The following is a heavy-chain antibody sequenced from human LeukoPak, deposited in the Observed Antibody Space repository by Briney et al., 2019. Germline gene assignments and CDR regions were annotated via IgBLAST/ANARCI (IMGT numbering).Heavy chain of an antibody. Sequence: RRESLKISCEGSGYSFTNYWIALVRQMPGKGLEWMGIIYPGDSGTRYSPSFQGQVTISADKSISTAYLQWSSLKASDTDIYYCARRRGSDNRAFDIWGQGTMVTVSS. CDR1: GYSFTNYW. CDR2: IYPGDSGT. CDR3: ARRRGSDNRAFDI. J-gene: IGHJ3*02. D-gene: IGHD1-14*01. V-gene: IGHV5-51*01.